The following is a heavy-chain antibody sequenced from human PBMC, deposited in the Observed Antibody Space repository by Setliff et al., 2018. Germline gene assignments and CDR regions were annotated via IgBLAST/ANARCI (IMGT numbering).Heavy chain of an antibody. CDR2: IRSSETVT. D-gene: IGHD3-10*01. CDR3: AKTWIRGVRPAYFDH. V-gene: IGHV3-48*03. J-gene: IGHJ4*02. CDR1: GFTFSDYE. Sequence: PGGSLRLSCAASGFTFSDYEMKWVRRAPGKGLEWVAYIRSSETVTDYADSVKGRFTISRDNAKNSLYLQMNSLRAEDTAVYYCAKTWIRGVRPAYFDHWGQGALVTVSS.